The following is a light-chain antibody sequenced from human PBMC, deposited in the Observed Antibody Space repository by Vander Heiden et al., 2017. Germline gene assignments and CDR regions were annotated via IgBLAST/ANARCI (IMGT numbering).Light chain of an antibody. CDR2: AAS. Sequence: DIQMTQSPSSLSASVGDRVTITCRASQSISNYLNWYQQKPGKAPKLLIYAASSLQSGVPSRFSGSGSGTDFTLTISSLQPEAFATSYSQHSDSTPRTFGQGTKVEIK. CDR3: QHSDSTPRT. V-gene: IGKV1-39*01. CDR1: QSISNY. J-gene: IGKJ1*01.